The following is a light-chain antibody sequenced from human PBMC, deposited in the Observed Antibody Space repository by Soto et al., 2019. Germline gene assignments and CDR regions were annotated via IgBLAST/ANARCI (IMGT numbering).Light chain of an antibody. CDR1: SGHSTYA. CDR3: QTWDTGTWV. J-gene: IGLJ3*02. V-gene: IGLV4-69*01. CDR2: LTSDGSH. Sequence: QSVLTQSPSASASLGASVKLTCTLSSGHSTYAIAWHQQRPDKGPRYLMKLTSDGSHTKGDEIPDRFSGSSSGAERYLTISSVQSEDEADYYCQTWDTGTWVFGGGTKVTVL.